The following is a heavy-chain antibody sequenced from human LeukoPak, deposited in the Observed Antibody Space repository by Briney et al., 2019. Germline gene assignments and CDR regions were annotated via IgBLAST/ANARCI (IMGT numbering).Heavy chain of an antibody. D-gene: IGHD1-26*01. J-gene: IGHJ4*02. CDR2: ITISGTST. CDR1: GFTFSSYE. Sequence: GGSLRLSCVTSGFTFSSYEMNWVRQAPGKGLEWISYITISGTSTYYADSVKGRFTISRDNGKTALSLQMNSLRVEDTAVYYCVVHSATSCYWGQGTLDTVSS. V-gene: IGHV3-48*03. CDR3: VVHSATSCY.